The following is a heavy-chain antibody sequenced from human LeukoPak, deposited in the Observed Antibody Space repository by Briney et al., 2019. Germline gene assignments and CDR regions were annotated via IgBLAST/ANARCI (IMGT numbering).Heavy chain of an antibody. J-gene: IGHJ4*02. CDR2: ISGSGGST. V-gene: IGHV3-23*01. CDR1: GFTFSSYA. CDR3: AKVSGYSGYDYNYYFDY. Sequence: GGSLRLSCAASGFTFSSYAMSWVRQAPGKGLEWVSAISGSGGSTYYADSVKGRFTISRDNSKNTLYLQMNSLRAEDTAVYYCAKVSGYSGYDYNYYFDYWGQGTLSPSPQ. D-gene: IGHD5-12*01.